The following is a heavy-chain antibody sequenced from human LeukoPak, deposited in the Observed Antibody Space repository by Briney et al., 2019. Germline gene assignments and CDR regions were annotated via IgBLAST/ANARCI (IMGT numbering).Heavy chain of an antibody. CDR2: ISSSGGDT. Sequence: GGSLRLSCAASGFMFSGYSMAWVRQAPGKGLEWVSYISSSGGDTHYTDSVKGRFTISRDNAKNSLYLQMNSLRAEDTAVYYCARGRQGYHFDYWGQGTLVTVSS. D-gene: IGHD5-18*01. J-gene: IGHJ4*02. V-gene: IGHV3-48*01. CDR3: ARGRQGYHFDY. CDR1: GFMFSGYS.